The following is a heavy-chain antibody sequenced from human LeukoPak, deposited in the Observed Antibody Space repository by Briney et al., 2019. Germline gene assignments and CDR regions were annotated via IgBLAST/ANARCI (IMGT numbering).Heavy chain of an antibody. CDR3: ARDGFVGAADY. Sequence: PGGSLRLSCAGSGFTLSNSWMGWVRQAPGKGLEWVANINPSGSDKYYVDSAEGRFTVSKDNAKNSVYLQMNSLRVEDTAVFYCARDGFVGAADYWGQGTLVTVSS. CDR1: GFTLSNSW. CDR2: INPSGSDK. J-gene: IGHJ4*02. V-gene: IGHV3-7*01. D-gene: IGHD6-13*01.